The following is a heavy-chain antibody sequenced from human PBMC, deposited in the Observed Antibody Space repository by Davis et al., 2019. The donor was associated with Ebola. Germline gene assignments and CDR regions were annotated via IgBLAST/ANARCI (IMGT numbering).Heavy chain of an antibody. CDR3: ARDGLAGAADS. CDR1: GYGLTQFA. Sequence: ASVKVSCKVSGYGLTQFAVHWVRQAPGQGLEWMGWISAYNGNTNYAQKLQGRVTMTTDTSTSTAYMELRSLRSEDTALYYCARDGLAGAADSWGQGTLVTVSS. V-gene: IGHV1-18*01. CDR2: ISAYNGNT. J-gene: IGHJ4*02. D-gene: IGHD6-13*01.